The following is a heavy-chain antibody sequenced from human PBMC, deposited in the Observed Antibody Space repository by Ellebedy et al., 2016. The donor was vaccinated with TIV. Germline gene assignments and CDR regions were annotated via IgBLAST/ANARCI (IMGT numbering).Heavy chain of an antibody. CDR1: GGSISSYY. CDR3: ARQDIVATNY. CDR2: IYYSGST. V-gene: IGHV4-59*12. D-gene: IGHD5-12*01. J-gene: IGHJ4*02. Sequence: SETLSLXCTVSGGSISSYYWSWIRQPPGKGLEWIGSIYYSGSTYYNPSLKSRVTISVDTSKNQFSLKLSSVTAADTAVYYCARQDIVATNYWGQGTLVTVSS.